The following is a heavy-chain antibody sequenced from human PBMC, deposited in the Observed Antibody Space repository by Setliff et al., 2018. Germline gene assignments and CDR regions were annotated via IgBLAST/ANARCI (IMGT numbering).Heavy chain of an antibody. CDR2: IDPKSGRT. D-gene: IGHD3-16*01. CDR1: GYPFVGYF. Sequence: ASVKVSCKTSGYPFVGYFIYWMRQAPGQGLEWVGWIDPKSGRTKYAVKFQGRVTMTRDTSSSTIYMEVNSLTSDDTAVYCCAKQGDLAFDYWGQGTQVTVSS. J-gene: IGHJ4*02. CDR3: AKQGDLAFDY. V-gene: IGHV1-2*02.